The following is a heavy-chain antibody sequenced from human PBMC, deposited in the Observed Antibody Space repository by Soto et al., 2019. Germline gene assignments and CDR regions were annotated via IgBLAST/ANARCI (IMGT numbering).Heavy chain of an antibody. J-gene: IGHJ4*02. V-gene: IGHV1-2*02. CDR3: ARDFCTNGVCYTHDY. CDR2: INPNNGGT. D-gene: IGHD2-8*01. Sequence: VASVKVSCKASGYTLTGYYMHWVRQAPGQGPEWMGWINPNNGGTNYAQKFQGRVTMTRDTSISTVYMELSRLRSDDTAVYYCARDFCTNGVCYTHDYWGQGTLVTVSS. CDR1: GYTLTGYY.